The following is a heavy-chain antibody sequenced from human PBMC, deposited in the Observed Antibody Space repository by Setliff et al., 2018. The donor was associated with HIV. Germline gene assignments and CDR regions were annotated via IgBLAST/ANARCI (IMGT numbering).Heavy chain of an antibody. J-gene: IGHJ2*01. CDR1: GGTFSSFA. CDR2: IIPAFGTA. CDR3: ATRGSYSYRYFDL. D-gene: IGHD1-26*01. V-gene: IGHV1-69*13. Sequence: SVKVSCKTSGGTFSSFALSWVRQAPGQGLEWMGGIIPAFGTANYAQKFQGRVTITADESTGTAYMELSSLRSEDTAVYYCATRGSYSYRYFDLWGRGTLVTVSS.